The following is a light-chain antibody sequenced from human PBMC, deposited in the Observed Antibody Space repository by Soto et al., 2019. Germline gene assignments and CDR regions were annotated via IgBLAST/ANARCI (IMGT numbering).Light chain of an antibody. CDR1: SSDVGSYNL. CDR2: EGS. V-gene: IGLV2-23*01. Sequence: QSALTQPASVPGSPGQSITISCTGTSSDVGSYNLVSWYQQHPGKAPKLMIYEGSKWPSGVSNRFSGSKSGNTASLTISGLQAEDEADYYCCSYAGSSTYVVFGGGTKLTVL. J-gene: IGLJ2*01. CDR3: CSYAGSSTYVV.